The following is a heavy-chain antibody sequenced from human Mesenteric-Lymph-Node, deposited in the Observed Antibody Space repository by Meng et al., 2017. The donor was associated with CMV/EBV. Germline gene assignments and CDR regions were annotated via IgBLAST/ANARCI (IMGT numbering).Heavy chain of an antibody. Sequence: LSTSGVGVGWIRQPPGKALEWLALIYWDDDKRYSPSLKSRLTITKDTSKNQVVLTMTNMDPVDTATYYCAHSVIYGSGRRSLDWFDPWGQGTLVTVSS. CDR2: IYWDDDK. J-gene: IGHJ5*02. CDR1: LSTSGVG. V-gene: IGHV2-5*02. D-gene: IGHD3-10*01. CDR3: AHSVIYGSGRRSLDWFDP.